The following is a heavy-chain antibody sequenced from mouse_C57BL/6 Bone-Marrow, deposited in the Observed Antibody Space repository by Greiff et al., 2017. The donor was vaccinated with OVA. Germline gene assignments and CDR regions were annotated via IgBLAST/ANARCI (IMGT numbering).Heavy chain of an antibody. Sequence: VQLQQSGTVLARPGASVKMSCKTSGYTFTSYWMHWVKQRPGQGLEWIGAIYPGNSDTSYNQKFKGKAKLTAVTSASTAYMELSSLTNEDSAVYYCTRDYYGSSPYYAMDYWGQGTSVTVSS. CDR2: IYPGNSDT. V-gene: IGHV1-5*01. J-gene: IGHJ4*01. CDR3: TRDYYGSSPYYAMDY. D-gene: IGHD1-1*01. CDR1: GYTFTSYW.